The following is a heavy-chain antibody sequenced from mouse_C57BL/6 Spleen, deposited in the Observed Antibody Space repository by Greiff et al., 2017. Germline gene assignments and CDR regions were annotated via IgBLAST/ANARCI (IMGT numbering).Heavy chain of an antibody. CDR1: GFSLTSYG. D-gene: IGHD3-3*01. V-gene: IGHV2-5*01. Sequence: QVQLQQSGPGLVQPSQSLSITCTVSGFSLTSYGVHWVRQSPGKGLEWLGVIWRGGSTDYNAAFMSRLSITKDNSKGQVFFKMNSLQAADTAIYSCAPAGTGGAMDDWGQGTSVTVSS. CDR2: IWRGGST. J-gene: IGHJ4*01. CDR3: APAGTGGAMDD.